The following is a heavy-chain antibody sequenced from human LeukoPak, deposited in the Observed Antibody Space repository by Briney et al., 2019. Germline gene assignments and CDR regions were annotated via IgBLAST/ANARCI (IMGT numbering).Heavy chain of an antibody. CDR2: IYYSGST. D-gene: IGHD2-15*01. CDR1: GGSISSYY. Sequence: SETLSLTCTVSGGSISSYYWSWIRQPPGKGLGWIGYIYYSGSTNYNPSLKSRVTISVDTSKNQFSLKLSSVTAADTAVYYCARTPVRYCSGGSCQTFDPWSQGTLVTVSS. CDR3: ARTPVRYCSGGSCQTFDP. J-gene: IGHJ5*02. V-gene: IGHV4-59*01.